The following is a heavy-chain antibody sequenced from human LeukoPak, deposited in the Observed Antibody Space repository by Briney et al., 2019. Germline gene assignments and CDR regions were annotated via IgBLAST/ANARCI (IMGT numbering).Heavy chain of an antibody. Sequence: ASVKVSCKASGYTFTCYYMHGVRQAPAQGLEWMGRINPNSGGTNYAQKFQGRVTMTSDTYISTAYMELSRLRSDDTAVYYCARIMVRGAIHYWGRGTLVTVSS. D-gene: IGHD3-10*01. V-gene: IGHV1-2*06. CDR2: INPNSGGT. CDR3: ARIMVRGAIHY. J-gene: IGHJ4*02. CDR1: GYTFTCYY.